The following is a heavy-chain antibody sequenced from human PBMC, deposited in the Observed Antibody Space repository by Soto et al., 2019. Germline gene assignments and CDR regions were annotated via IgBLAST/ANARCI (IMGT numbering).Heavy chain of an antibody. Sequence: QVQLQESGPGLVKPSETLSLTCTVSGGSISSYYWSWIRQPPGKGLEWIGYIYYSGSTNYNPSLRSRVTIAVDTSKNQFSLKLSSVTAADTAVYYCARVGYYGSYYGMDVWGQGTTVTVS. J-gene: IGHJ6*02. D-gene: IGHD3-10*01. V-gene: IGHV4-59*01. CDR3: ARVGYYGSYYGMDV. CDR1: GGSISSYY. CDR2: IYYSGST.